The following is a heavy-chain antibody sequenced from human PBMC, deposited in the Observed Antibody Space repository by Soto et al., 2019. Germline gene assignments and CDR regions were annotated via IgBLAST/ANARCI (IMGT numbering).Heavy chain of an antibody. V-gene: IGHV1-18*04. CDR1: AGAFTSFV. Sequence: ESESVDCKSSAGAFTSFVISWVRQAPGQGLEWMRWISACNVSTHYALRFQGRVTISTDGFTSTAYMQRWILSSDDTAVYFCATGSDESSGNADYRG. J-gene: IGHJ4*01. D-gene: IGHD3-22*01. CDR3: ATGSDESSGNADY. CDR2: ISACNVST.